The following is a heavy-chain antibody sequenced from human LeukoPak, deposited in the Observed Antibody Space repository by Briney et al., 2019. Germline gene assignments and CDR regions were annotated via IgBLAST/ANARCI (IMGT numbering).Heavy chain of an antibody. Sequence: ASVKVSCKASGYTFTIYDINWVRQATGQGLEWMGWMNPNSGNTGYAQKFQGRVTITRNTSISTAYMELSSLRSEDTAVYYCARVNDFWSGYGMDVWGKGTTVTVSS. D-gene: IGHD3-3*01. J-gene: IGHJ6*04. CDR3: ARVNDFWSGYGMDV. CDR1: GYTFTIYD. CDR2: MNPNSGNT. V-gene: IGHV1-8*03.